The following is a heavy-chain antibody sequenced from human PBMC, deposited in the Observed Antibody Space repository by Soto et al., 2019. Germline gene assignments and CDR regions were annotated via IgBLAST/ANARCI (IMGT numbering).Heavy chain of an antibody. CDR2: IRDVANSYIT. CDR1: GFTFSAHY. Sequence: EVQLVESGGGLVQPGGSLRLSCAASGFTFSAHYMDWVRQAPGKGLECVGRIRDVANSYITEYAASVKGRFTVSRDDSNNLVYLQMNSLKTEDTAVYYCARALRGSYGGKIPIDHWGQGTLVTVSS. CDR3: ARALRGSYGGKIPIDH. D-gene: IGHD4-17*01. V-gene: IGHV3-72*01. J-gene: IGHJ4*02.